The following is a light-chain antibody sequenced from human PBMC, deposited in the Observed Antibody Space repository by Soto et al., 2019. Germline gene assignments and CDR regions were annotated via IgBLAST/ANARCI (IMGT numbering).Light chain of an antibody. CDR2: STS. Sequence: DIQLTQSPSSLSASVGDRVTITCRGSQGVSKYLNWYHQKPGRAPMHLIYSTSNLQHGVPSRFRGNGSVPNFTLTIASRQPGDLGTYYCQQSYSSPWTFGQGTRV. CDR3: QQSYSSPWT. CDR1: QGVSKY. V-gene: IGKV1-39*01. J-gene: IGKJ1*01.